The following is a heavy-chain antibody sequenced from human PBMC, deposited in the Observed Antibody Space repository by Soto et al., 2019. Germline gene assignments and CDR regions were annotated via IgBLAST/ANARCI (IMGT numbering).Heavy chain of an antibody. J-gene: IGHJ6*02. CDR1: GFTVSSNY. CDR2: IYSGGST. D-gene: IGHD5-18*01. Sequence: GGSLRLSYAASGFTVSSNYMSWVRQAPGKGLEWVSVIYSGGSTYYADSVKGRFTISRDNSKNTLYLQMNSLRAEDTAVYYCARDRDTAMVPTYGMDVWGQGTTVTV. CDR3: ARDRDTAMVPTYGMDV. V-gene: IGHV3-53*01.